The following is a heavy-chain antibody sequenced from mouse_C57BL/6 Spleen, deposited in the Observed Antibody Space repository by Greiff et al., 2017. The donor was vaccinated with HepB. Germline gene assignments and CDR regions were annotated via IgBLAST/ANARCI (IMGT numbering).Heavy chain of an antibody. D-gene: IGHD2-14*01. Sequence: EVQLQQSGPELVKPGASVKIPCKASGYTFTDYNMDWVKQSPGKSLEWIGDINPNNGGTIYNQKFKGKATLTVDKSSSTAYMELRSLKSEDTAVYDCARSRLVRRENFDYWGQGTTLTVSS. J-gene: IGHJ2*01. CDR2: INPNNGGT. V-gene: IGHV1-18*01. CDR1: GYTFTDYN. CDR3: ARSRLVRRENFDY.